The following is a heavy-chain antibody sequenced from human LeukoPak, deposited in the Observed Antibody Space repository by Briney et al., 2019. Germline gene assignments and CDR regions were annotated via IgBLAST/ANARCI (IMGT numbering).Heavy chain of an antibody. CDR2: IGTSGATT. Sequence: QPGGSLRLSCAASGFTFSNSAMSWVRQAPGKGLEWVSGIGTSGATTYYADSLKGRFTISRDNSKNTLYLQMNSLRVEDTADYYCAKGPYGSGVPYGMDAWGQGTTVTVSS. V-gene: IGHV3-23*01. CDR3: AKGPYGSGVPYGMDA. J-gene: IGHJ6*02. D-gene: IGHD3-10*01. CDR1: GFTFSNSA.